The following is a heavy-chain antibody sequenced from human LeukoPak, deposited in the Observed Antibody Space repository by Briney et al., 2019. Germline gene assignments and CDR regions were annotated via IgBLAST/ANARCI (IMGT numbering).Heavy chain of an antibody. CDR1: GYSISSGYY. CDR3: AGGGNSSGYRTYYYYMDV. V-gene: IGHV4-38-2*02. Sequence: TSETLSLTCTVSGYSISSGYYWGWIRQPPGKGLEWIGSIYHSGSTYYNPSLKSRVTISVDTSKNQFSLKLSSVTAADTAVYYCAGGGNSSGYRTYYYYMDVWGKGTTVTVSS. D-gene: IGHD3-22*01. J-gene: IGHJ6*03. CDR2: IYHSGST.